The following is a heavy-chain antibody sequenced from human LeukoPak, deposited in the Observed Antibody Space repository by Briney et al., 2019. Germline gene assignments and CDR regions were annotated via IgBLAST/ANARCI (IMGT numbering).Heavy chain of an antibody. CDR1: GFTFSSYS. V-gene: IGHV3-21*01. CDR3: ARDYEDILTGYYPD. J-gene: IGHJ4*02. CDR2: ISSSSSYI. D-gene: IGHD3-9*01. Sequence: PGGSLRLSCAASGFTFSSYSMNWVRQAPAKGLEWVSSISSSSSYIYYADSVKGRFTISRDNAKNSLYLQMNSLRAEDTAVYYCARDYEDILTGYYPDWGQGTLVTVSS.